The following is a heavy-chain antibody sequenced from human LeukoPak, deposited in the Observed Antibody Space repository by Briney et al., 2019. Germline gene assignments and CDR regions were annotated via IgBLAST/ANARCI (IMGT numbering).Heavy chain of an antibody. CDR2: ISAYNGNT. Sequence: ASVKVSCKASGYTFTSYGISWVRQAPGQGLEWMGWISAYNGNTNYAQKLQGRVTMTTDTSTSTAYMELRSLRSDDTAVYYCARDGLPDGIAAAGENWFDPWGQGTLVTVSS. CDR3: ARDGLPDGIAAAGENWFDP. CDR1: GYTFTSYG. D-gene: IGHD6-13*01. V-gene: IGHV1-18*04. J-gene: IGHJ5*02.